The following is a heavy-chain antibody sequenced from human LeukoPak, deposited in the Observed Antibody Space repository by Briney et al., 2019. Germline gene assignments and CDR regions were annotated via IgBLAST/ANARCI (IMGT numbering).Heavy chain of an antibody. D-gene: IGHD4-17*01. V-gene: IGHV4-59*08. CDR1: GGSFSGYY. CDR3: ARSHPYGYYGMDV. CDR2: IYYSGST. J-gene: IGHJ6*02. Sequence: SETLSLTCAVYGGSFSGYYWSWIRQPPGKGLEWIGYIYYSGSTNYNPSLKSRVTISVDTSKNQFSLKLSSVTAADTAVYYCARSHPYGYYGMDVWGQGTTVTVSS.